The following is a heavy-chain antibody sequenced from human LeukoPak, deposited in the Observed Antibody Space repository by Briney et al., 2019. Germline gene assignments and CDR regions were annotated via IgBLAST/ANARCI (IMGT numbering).Heavy chain of an antibody. Sequence: SVKVSCKASGGTFSSYAIGWVRQAPGQGLERMGGIIPIFGTANYAQKFQGRVTITADESTSTAYMELSSLRSEDTAVYYCASVTGHSSGWYLYFDYWGQGTLVTVSS. V-gene: IGHV1-69*01. D-gene: IGHD6-19*01. CDR2: IIPIFGTA. CDR1: GGTFSSYA. CDR3: ASVTGHSSGWYLYFDY. J-gene: IGHJ4*02.